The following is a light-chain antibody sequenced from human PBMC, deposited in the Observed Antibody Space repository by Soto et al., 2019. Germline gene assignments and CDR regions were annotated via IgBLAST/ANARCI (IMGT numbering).Light chain of an antibody. V-gene: IGKV3-11*01. CDR1: QSMGSN. J-gene: IGKJ1*01. CDR2: GAS. CDR3: QQRSNWPWT. Sequence: EIVLTQSPGTLSLSPGERATLSCRASQSMGSNVAWYQQKPGQAPRLLIYGASTRAAGIPARFSGSGSGTDFTLTISSLEPEDFAVYYCQQRSNWPWTFGQGTKVDIK.